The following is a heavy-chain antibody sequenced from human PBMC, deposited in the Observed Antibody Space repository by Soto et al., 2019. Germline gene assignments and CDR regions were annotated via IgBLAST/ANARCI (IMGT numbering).Heavy chain of an antibody. CDR3: ARHSLPYYYDSSGYYPAYYYGMDV. D-gene: IGHD3-22*01. V-gene: IGHV5-51*01. J-gene: IGHJ6*02. CDR2: IYPGDSDT. CDR1: GYRFPTYW. Sequence: PGESLKISCKGSGYRFPTYWIGWVLQMPGKGLEWMGIIYPGDSDTRYSPSFQGQVTISADKSISTAYLQWSSLKASDTAMYYCARHSLPYYYDSSGYYPAYYYGMDVWGQGTTVTVSS.